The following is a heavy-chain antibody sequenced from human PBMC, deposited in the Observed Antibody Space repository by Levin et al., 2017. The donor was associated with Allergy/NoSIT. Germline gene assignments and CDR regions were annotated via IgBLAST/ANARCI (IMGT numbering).Heavy chain of an antibody. J-gene: IGHJ5*02. CDR3: ARDPGSQTHPTLPGVRDLNWFDP. V-gene: IGHV3-23*01. CDR1: GFTFSSYA. CDR2: IYVSADST. Sequence: PGGSLRLSCAASGFTFSSYALSWVRQAPGQGLEWVSAIYVSADSTYYSDSVKGRFTISRDSSKNTLYLHMSSLRAEDTAVYYCARDPGSQTHPTLPGVRDLNWFDPWGQGTLVTVSS. D-gene: IGHD3-10*01.